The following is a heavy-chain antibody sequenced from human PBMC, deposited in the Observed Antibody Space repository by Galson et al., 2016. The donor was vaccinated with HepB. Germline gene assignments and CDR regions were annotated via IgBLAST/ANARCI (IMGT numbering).Heavy chain of an antibody. V-gene: IGHV5-10-1*01. CDR2: IDPSDSHT. CDR3: ARQRAGSPSHVFDI. CDR1: GYNFTSYW. J-gene: IGHJ3*02. Sequence: QSGAEVKKPGESLKISCRGSGYNFTSYWISWVRQMPGKGLEWMGRIDPSDSHTNYSPSFQGHVTISVDNSISTAYLQWSSLKASDTAMYYCARQRAGSPSHVFDIWGQGTMVTVSS.